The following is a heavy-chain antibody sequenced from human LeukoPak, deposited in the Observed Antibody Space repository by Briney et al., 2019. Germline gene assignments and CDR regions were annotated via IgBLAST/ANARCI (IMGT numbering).Heavy chain of an antibody. J-gene: IGHJ4*02. CDR2: ISYDGSNK. CDR3: ARDRGIAATLVDY. V-gene: IGHV3-30*04. CDR1: GFTFSSYA. Sequence: GGSLRPSCAASGFTFSSYAMHWVRQAPGKGLEWVAVISYDGSNKYYADSVKGRFTISRDNSKNTLYLQMNSLRAEDTAVYYCARDRGIAATLVDYWGQGTLVTVSS. D-gene: IGHD6-13*01.